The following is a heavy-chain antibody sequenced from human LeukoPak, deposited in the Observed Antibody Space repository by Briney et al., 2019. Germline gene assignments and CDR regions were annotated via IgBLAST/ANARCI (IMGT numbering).Heavy chain of an antibody. Sequence: SETLSLTCNVSGDSISNYYWSWIRQPAGKGLEWIGRIYTSGSTNYNPSLKSRVTISVDTSKNQFSLKLSSVTAADTAVYYCARGPGGSSSSDFDYWGQGTLVTVSS. D-gene: IGHD6-6*01. CDR3: ARGPGGSSSSDFDY. CDR2: IYTSGST. CDR1: GDSISNYY. V-gene: IGHV4-4*07. J-gene: IGHJ4*02.